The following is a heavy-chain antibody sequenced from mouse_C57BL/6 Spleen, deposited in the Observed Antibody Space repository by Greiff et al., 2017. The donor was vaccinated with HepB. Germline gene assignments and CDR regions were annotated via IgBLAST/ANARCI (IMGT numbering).Heavy chain of an antibody. Sequence: EVKLMESGGGLVKPGGSLKLSCAASGFTFIDYGMHWVRQAPEKGLEWVAYISSGSSTIYYADTVKGRFTISRDNAKNTLFLQMTSLRSEDTAMYYCARRELLYAMDYWGQGTSVTVSS. J-gene: IGHJ4*01. V-gene: IGHV5-17*01. CDR1: GFTFIDYG. CDR2: ISSGSSTI. CDR3: ARRELLYAMDY.